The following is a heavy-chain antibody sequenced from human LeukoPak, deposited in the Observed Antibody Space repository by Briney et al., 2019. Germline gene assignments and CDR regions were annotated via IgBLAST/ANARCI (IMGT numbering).Heavy chain of an antibody. J-gene: IGHJ5*02. CDR1: GFTFSSYE. CDR2: ISSSGSTI. Sequence: QAGGSLRLSCAASGFTFSSYEMNWVRQAPGKGLEWVSYISSSGSTIYYADSVKGRFTISRDNAKNSLYLQMNSLRAEDTAVYYCARVGLQYNWFDPWGQGTLVTVPS. CDR3: ARVGLQYNWFDP. V-gene: IGHV3-48*03. D-gene: IGHD3-16*01.